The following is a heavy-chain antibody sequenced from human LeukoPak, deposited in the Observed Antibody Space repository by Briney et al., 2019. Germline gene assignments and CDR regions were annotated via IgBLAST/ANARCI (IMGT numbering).Heavy chain of an antibody. D-gene: IGHD4-17*01. CDR1: GFSFSGYG. V-gene: IGHV3-30*02. J-gene: IGHJ4*02. CDR3: AALHTGTFVDY. CDR2: IRYDGITK. Sequence: GGPLRPSCAASGFSFSGYGMHWVRQVPGKGLEWVAFIRYDGITKFYIDSVKGRFAISRDNSKNTLSLQMNSLRTEGTAVYYCAALHTGTFVDYWGQGTLVTVSS.